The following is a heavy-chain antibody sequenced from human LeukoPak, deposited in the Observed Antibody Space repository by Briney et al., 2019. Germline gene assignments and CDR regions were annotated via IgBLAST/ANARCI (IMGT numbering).Heavy chain of an antibody. CDR1: GFTLSSYA. V-gene: IGHV3-21*01. D-gene: IGHD6-13*01. CDR3: ARTPHSTLTSAFDY. Sequence: GRSLRLSCAASGFTLSSYAMHWVRQAPGKGLEWVSSISSSSSYIYYADSVKGRFTISRDNAKNSLYLQMNSLRAEDTAVYYCARTPHSTLTSAFDYWGQGTLVTVSS. J-gene: IGHJ4*02. CDR2: ISSSSSYI.